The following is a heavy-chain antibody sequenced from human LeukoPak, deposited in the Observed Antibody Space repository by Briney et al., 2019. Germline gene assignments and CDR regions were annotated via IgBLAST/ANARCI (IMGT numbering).Heavy chain of an antibody. Sequence: GRSLRLSCTTSGFSFSNYGFHWVRQAPGKGLEWVAIIWYDGGNKYYADSVKGRFTISRDNSKNTLYLQLNSLRAEDTAVYYCAAAGQQIDYWGQGTLVTVSS. D-gene: IGHD6-13*01. CDR3: AAAGQQIDY. CDR1: GFSFSNYG. V-gene: IGHV3-33*01. CDR2: IWYDGGNK. J-gene: IGHJ4*02.